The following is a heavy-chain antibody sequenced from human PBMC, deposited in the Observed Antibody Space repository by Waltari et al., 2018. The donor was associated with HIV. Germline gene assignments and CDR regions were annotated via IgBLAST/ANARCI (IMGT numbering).Heavy chain of an antibody. J-gene: IGHJ4*01. CDR1: GDRYTTYF. CDR3: ARGEDISLTHLPPGFRLEF. V-gene: IGHV1-2*06. Sequence: QTLLLQSASQVKTHGASVTLPFNVSGDRYTTYFLSLLRPPPGQGFEWLGRINPDSGDTTYSQTFQTRVTMTRDTASASTYMELTRLTSADTAMYFCARGEDISLTHLPPGFRLEFWGHGTLVTVSS. CDR2: INPDSGDT. D-gene: IGHD2-15*01.